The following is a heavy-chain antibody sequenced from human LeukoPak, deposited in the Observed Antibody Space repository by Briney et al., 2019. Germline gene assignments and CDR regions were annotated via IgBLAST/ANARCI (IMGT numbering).Heavy chain of an antibody. CDR2: IYYSGST. J-gene: IGHJ3*02. V-gene: IGHV4-59*01. D-gene: IGHD5-24*01. Sequence: SETLSLTCTVSGGSISSYYRSWIRQPPGKGLEWIGYIYYSGSTNYNHPLKRLVSISVDTSKNQFSLKLSSVTAADTAVYYCAREWRWLQHDAFDIWGQGTMVTVSS. CDR1: GGSISSYY. CDR3: AREWRWLQHDAFDI.